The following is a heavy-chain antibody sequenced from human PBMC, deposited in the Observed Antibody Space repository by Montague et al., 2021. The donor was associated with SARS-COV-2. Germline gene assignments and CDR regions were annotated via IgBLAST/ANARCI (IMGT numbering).Heavy chain of an antibody. Sequence: SETLSLTCAVSGGSFSRYYRSWIRQPPGKGLEWIGEISQSGNTKYNPSLQSRDSISLDTSRNQFSLKVSSVTAADTAIYYCARLGDGIVPSPILGLGPYYSFYYMDVWGKGTTVTVSS. V-gene: IGHV4-34*01. CDR2: ISQSGNT. D-gene: IGHD2-2*02. CDR3: ARLGDGIVPSPILGLGPYYSFYYMDV. J-gene: IGHJ6*03. CDR1: GGSFSRYY.